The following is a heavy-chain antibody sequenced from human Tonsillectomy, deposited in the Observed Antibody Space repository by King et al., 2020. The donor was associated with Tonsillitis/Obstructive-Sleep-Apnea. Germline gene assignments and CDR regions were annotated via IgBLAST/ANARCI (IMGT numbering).Heavy chain of an antibody. V-gene: IGHV3-53*01. CDR3: ARERPISYFDF. J-gene: IGHJ4*02. D-gene: IGHD5-12*01. CDR1: GFTVSYKY. CDR2: IYSDGST. Sequence: VQLVESGGGLIQPGGSLRLSCAASGFTVSYKYMSWVRQAPGKGLEWVSVIYSDGSTYYADSVKGRFTISRDNSKNTLYLQMNSLRAEDTAVYYCARERPISYFDFWGQGTLVTVSS.